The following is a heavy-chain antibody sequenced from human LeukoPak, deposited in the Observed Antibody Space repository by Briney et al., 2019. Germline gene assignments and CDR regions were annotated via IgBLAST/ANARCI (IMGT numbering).Heavy chain of an antibody. CDR2: INHSGST. CDR1: GGSFSGYY. CDR3: ARPVLLRYFDWLPSNDAFDI. J-gene: IGHJ3*02. D-gene: IGHD3-9*01. Sequence: SETLSLTCAVYGGSFSGYYWSWIRQPPGKGLEWIGEINHSGSTNYNPSLKSRVTISVDTSKNQFPLKLSSVTAADTAVYYCARPVLLRYFDWLPSNDAFDIWGQGTMVTVSS. V-gene: IGHV4-34*01.